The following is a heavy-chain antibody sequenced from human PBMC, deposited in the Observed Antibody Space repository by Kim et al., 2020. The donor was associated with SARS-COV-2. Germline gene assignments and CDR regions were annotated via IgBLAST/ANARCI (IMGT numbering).Heavy chain of an antibody. V-gene: IGHV3-23*01. Sequence: GGSLRLSCAASGFTFSSYAMSWVRQAPGKGLEWVSAISGSGGSTYYADSVKGRFTISRDNSKNTLYLQMNSLRAEDTAVYYCAKDLTGICSSTSCLYGYFDYWGQGTLVTVSS. CDR3: AKDLTGICSSTSCLYGYFDY. CDR2: ISGSGGST. J-gene: IGHJ4*02. D-gene: IGHD2-2*01. CDR1: GFTFSSYA.